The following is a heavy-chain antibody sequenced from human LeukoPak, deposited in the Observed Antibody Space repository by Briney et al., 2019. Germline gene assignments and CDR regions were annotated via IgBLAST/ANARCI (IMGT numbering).Heavy chain of an antibody. CDR1: GFTFSSYA. J-gene: IGHJ2*01. V-gene: IGHV3-30-3*01. Sequence: GRSLRLSCAASGFTFSSYAMHWVRQAPGEGLEWVAVISYDGSNKYYADSVKGRFTISRDNSKNTLYLQMNSLRAEDTAVYYCARAGGDYGSGRKPLDLWGRGTLVTVSS. CDR2: ISYDGSNK. D-gene: IGHD3-10*01. CDR3: ARAGGDYGSGRKPLDL.